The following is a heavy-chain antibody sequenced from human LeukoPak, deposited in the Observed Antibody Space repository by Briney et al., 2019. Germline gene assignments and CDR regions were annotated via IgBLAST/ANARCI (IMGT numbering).Heavy chain of an antibody. D-gene: IGHD6-19*01. V-gene: IGHV3-7*01. CDR1: GFIFSSYG. CDR2: IKQDGSEK. J-gene: IGHJ4*02. Sequence: GGSLRLSCAASGFIFSSYGMSWVRQAPGNGLEWVANIKQDGSEKYYVDSVKGRFTISRDNAKNSLYLQMNSLRAEDTAVYYCAREGPYSSGWYYFDYWGQGTLVTVSS. CDR3: AREGPYSSGWYYFDY.